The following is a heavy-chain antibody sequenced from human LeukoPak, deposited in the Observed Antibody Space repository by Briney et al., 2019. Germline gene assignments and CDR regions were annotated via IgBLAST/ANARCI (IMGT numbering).Heavy chain of an antibody. CDR3: AKAHFWSGYYPGDY. Sequence: GGSVSLSCGASGFTLSIYAMRGVRQAPGKGLEWVLANRGCDGITYEAACQKGRYHIYRHNYKKPVYLQLDSLRAEHTALYYCAKAHFWSGYYPGDYWGQGTQVTVSS. J-gene: IGHJ4*02. V-gene: IGHV3-23*01. D-gene: IGHD3-3*02. CDR2: NRGCDGIT. CDR1: GFTLSIYA.